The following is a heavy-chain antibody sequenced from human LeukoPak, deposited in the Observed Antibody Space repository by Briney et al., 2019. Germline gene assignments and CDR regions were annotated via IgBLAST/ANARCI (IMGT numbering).Heavy chain of an antibody. CDR1: GGSISSGGYY. Sequence: PSQTLSLTCTVSGGSISSGGYYWSWIRQHPGKGLEWIGYIYYSGSTYYNPSLKSRVTMSVDTSKNQFSLKLSSVTAADTAVYYCARAPIFGVVIDYGMDVWGQGTTVTVSS. J-gene: IGHJ6*02. CDR3: ARAPIFGVVIDYGMDV. V-gene: IGHV4-31*03. CDR2: IYYSGST. D-gene: IGHD3-3*01.